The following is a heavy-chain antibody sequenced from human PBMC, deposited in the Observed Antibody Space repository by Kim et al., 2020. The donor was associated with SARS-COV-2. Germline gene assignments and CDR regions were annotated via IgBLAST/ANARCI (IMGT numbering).Heavy chain of an antibody. V-gene: IGHV4-61*01. CDR2: IYNSGST. J-gene: IGHJ4*01. CDR1: GGSVSSDNYY. Sequence: SETLSLTCTVSGGSVSSDNYYWTWIRQPPGKELEWIGNIYNSGSTKYHPSLTGRVTITVDTSKNQFSLMLTSVTAADTAVYYCARVPFNFGGSGLSSYF. CDR3: ARVPFNFGGSGLSSYF. D-gene: IGHD3-16*01.